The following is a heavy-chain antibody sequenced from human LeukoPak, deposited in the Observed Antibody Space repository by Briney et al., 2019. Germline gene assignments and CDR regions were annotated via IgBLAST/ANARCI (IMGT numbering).Heavy chain of an antibody. Sequence: GGSLRLSCAVSGFTSSGDWMHWVRQAPGKGLVWVSRSKNDGSSTSYADSVKGRFTISRDNAKNTLYLQMNSLRAEDTAVYYCARELHLIGGQTDASDIWGQGTMVTVS. CDR2: SKNDGSST. J-gene: IGHJ3*02. CDR3: ARELHLIGGQTDASDI. D-gene: IGHD7-27*01. CDR1: GFTSSGDW. V-gene: IGHV3-74*01.